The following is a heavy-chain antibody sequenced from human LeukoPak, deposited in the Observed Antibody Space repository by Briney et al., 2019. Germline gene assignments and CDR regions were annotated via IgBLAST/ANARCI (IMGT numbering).Heavy chain of an antibody. CDR3: AKDQRQLLWFGELSVDY. V-gene: IGHV3-30*18. Sequence: PGGSLRPSCSASGFTFSNYAMHWVRQAPGKGLEWVAIISYDGSNKNYADSVKGRFTISRDNSKNTLYLHMNSLRAEDTAVYYCAKDQRQLLWFGELSVDYWGQGTLVTVSS. J-gene: IGHJ4*02. D-gene: IGHD3-10*01. CDR1: GFTFSNYA. CDR2: ISYDGSNK.